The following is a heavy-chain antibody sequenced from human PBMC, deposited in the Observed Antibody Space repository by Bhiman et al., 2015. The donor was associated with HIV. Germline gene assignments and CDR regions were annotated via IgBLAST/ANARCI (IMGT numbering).Heavy chain of an antibody. CDR2: LSGDGGRT. D-gene: IGHD6-19*01. J-gene: IGHJ4*02. CDR1: GFTFSTYP. V-gene: IGHV3-23*01. Sequence: EVQLLESGGGLIQSGGSLRLSCAASGFTFSTYPMSWVRQAPGKGLEWVSALSGDGGRTYHADSVKGRFTISRDTSKNTLYLQMNSLRADDTAVYYCATTIRCSGCFDYWGQGTLVTVSS. CDR3: ATTIRCSGCFDY.